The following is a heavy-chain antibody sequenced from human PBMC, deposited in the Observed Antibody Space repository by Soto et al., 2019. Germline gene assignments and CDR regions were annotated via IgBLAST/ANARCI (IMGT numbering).Heavy chain of an antibody. CDR3: AREYMTTVTTSFDY. D-gene: IGHD4-4*01. J-gene: IGHJ4*02. V-gene: IGHV4-34*01. CDR2: INHSGST. CDR1: GGSFSGYY. Sequence: SETLSLTCAVYGGSFSGYYWSWIRQPPGKGLEWIGEINHSGSTNYNPSLKSRFTISRDNSKNTLYLQMNSLRAEDTAVYYCAREYMTTVTTSFDYWGQGTLVTVSS.